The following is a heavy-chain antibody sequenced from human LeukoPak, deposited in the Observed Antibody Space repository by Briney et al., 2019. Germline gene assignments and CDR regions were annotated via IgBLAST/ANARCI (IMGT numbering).Heavy chain of an antibody. J-gene: IGHJ4*02. V-gene: IGHV4-34*01. CDR1: GGSISSYY. CDR2: INHRGTT. CDR3: ARSWAGMYYPFYYFDY. D-gene: IGHD1-26*01. Sequence: SETLSLTCTVSGGSISSYYWSWIRQPPGKGLEWIAEINHRGTTHYNPSLKSRVNISADTSKNQFSLNLDSVTAADTAVYYCARSWAGMYYPFYYFDYWGQGTLVSVSS.